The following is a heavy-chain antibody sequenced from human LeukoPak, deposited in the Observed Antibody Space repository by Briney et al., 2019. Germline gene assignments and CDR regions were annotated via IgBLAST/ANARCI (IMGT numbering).Heavy chain of an antibody. J-gene: IGHJ4*02. D-gene: IGHD5-24*01. CDR1: GGTFSSYA. Sequence: GSSVKVSCKASGGTFSSYAISWVRQAPGQALEWMGGIIPIFGTANYAQKFQGRVTITTDESTSTAYMELSSLKSEDTAVYYCARDRDGYFDYWGQGTLVTVSS. CDR2: IIPIFGTA. CDR3: ARDRDGYFDY. V-gene: IGHV1-69*05.